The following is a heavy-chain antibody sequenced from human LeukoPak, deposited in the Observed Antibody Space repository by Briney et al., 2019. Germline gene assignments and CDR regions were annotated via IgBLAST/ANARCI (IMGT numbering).Heavy chain of an antibody. V-gene: IGHV3-23*01. CDR3: ANEETFGVVLSGRIVDFDY. Sequence: QAGGSLRLSCAASGFTFSSYAMSWIRQAPGKGLEWVSAISGSGGSTYYADSVKGRFTISRDNSKNTLYLQMNSLRAEDTAVYYCANEETFGVVLSGRIVDFDYWGQGTLVTVSS. CDR1: GFTFSSYA. D-gene: IGHD3-3*01. J-gene: IGHJ4*02. CDR2: ISGSGGST.